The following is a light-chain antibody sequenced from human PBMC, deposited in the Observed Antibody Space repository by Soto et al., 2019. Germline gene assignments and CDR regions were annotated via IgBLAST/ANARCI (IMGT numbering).Light chain of an antibody. J-gene: IGKJ4*01. V-gene: IGKV1-39*01. Sequence: DMPMTQSPSALSASVVQRVTITSGASQTIVTYLNWYQQKPGNAPKLLIYAASNLQNGVPSRFSGSGSGTDFTLTISSLQPEDFATYYCQQVSGYPLSFGGGTKVDIK. CDR2: AAS. CDR1: QTIVTY. CDR3: QQVSGYPLS.